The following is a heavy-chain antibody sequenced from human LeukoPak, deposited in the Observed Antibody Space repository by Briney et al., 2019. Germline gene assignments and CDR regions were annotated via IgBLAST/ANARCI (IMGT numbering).Heavy chain of an antibody. Sequence: SDTLSLTCTVAGGYITTYNWTWIRQTPGKGLEWIGYIYYGGNTNYNPSLNSRVTISVDTSKSQISLNLSSVTAADAATYYCARATFYFYMDVWGKGTTVIVFS. CDR1: GGYITTYN. CDR2: IYYGGNT. V-gene: IGHV4-59*07. CDR3: ARATFYFYMDV. J-gene: IGHJ6*03.